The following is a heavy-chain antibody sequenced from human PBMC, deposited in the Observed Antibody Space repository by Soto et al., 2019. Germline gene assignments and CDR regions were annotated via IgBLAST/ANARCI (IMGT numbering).Heavy chain of an antibody. D-gene: IGHD3-22*01. V-gene: IGHV1-46*01. CDR3: ARGHTYYYDSSGYYGFDY. CDR2: INPSGGST. J-gene: IGHJ4*02. CDR1: GYTFTSYY. Sequence: ASVKVSCEASGYTFTSYYMHWVRQAPRQGLEWMGIINPSGGSTSYAQKFQGRVTMTRDTSTSTVYMELSSLRSEDTAVYYCARGHTYYYDSSGYYGFDYWGQGTLVTVSS.